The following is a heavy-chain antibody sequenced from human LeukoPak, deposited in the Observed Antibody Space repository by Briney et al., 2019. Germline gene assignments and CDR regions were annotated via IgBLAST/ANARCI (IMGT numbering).Heavy chain of an antibody. CDR2: INPNSGGT. V-gene: IGHV1-2*02. Sequence: GASVKVSCKASGYTFTGYYMHWVRQAPGQGLEWMGWINPNSGGTSYAQKFQGRVTMTRDTSISTAYMELSRLRSDDTAVYYCASESHNELRSFDYWGQGTLVTVSS. CDR1: GYTFTGYY. CDR3: ASESHNELRSFDY. D-gene: IGHD1-26*01. J-gene: IGHJ4*02.